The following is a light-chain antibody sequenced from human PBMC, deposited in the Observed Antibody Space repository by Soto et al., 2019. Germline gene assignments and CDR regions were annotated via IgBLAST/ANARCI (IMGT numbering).Light chain of an antibody. CDR1: QTIIGY. CDR2: AAS. J-gene: IGKJ1*01. V-gene: IGKV1-39*01. CDR3: QQSYTNPRT. Sequence: DIQMTQSPSSLSASIGDSFTITCRASQTIIGYLNWYQQKPGKAPRLLINAASNLQSGVPSRFRGSGSETDFTLTITSLQPEDFATYYCQQSYTNPRTFGQGTKVDIK.